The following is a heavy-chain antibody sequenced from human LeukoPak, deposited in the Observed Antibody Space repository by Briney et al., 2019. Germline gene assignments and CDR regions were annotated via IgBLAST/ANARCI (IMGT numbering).Heavy chain of an antibody. CDR3: ARVSNPYSSGWYYFDY. V-gene: IGHV3-74*01. CDR2: INSDGSST. D-gene: IGHD6-19*01. Sequence: GESLKISRAASGFTFSSYWMHWVRQAPGKGLVWVSRINSDGSSTSYADSVKGRFTISRDNAKNTLYLQMNSLRAEDTAVYYCARVSNPYSSGWYYFDYWGQGTLVTVSS. CDR1: GFTFSSYW. J-gene: IGHJ4*02.